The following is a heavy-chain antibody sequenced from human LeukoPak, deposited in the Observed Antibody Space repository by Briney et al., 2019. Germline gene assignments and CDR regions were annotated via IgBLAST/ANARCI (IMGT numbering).Heavy chain of an antibody. V-gene: IGHV3-23*01. D-gene: IGHD2-2*02. Sequence: GGSLRLSCAASGFTFSTYGMSWVRQAPGKGLEWVSAVTGRGSSTYYVDSVKGRFTISRDNSKNTLYLQMNSLRAEDTAVYYCAKKYTASWYFDYWGQGTLVTVSS. J-gene: IGHJ4*02. CDR2: VTGRGSST. CDR3: AKKYTASWYFDY. CDR1: GFTFSTYG.